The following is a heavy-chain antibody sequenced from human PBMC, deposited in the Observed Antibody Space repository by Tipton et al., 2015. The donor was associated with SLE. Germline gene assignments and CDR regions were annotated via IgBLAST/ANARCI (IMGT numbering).Heavy chain of an antibody. CDR1: GYIFTSYY. Sequence: QLVQSGAEVKKPGASVRVSCKASGYIFTSYYMHWVRQAPGQGLEWMGIIDPSGGSTSYAQKFQGRVTMTRDTSTSTVYMEVSSLRSEDTAVYYCARPYYESSGTLDYWGQGTLVTVSS. D-gene: IGHD3-22*01. V-gene: IGHV1-46*01. CDR3: ARPYYESSGTLDY. J-gene: IGHJ4*02. CDR2: IDPSGGST.